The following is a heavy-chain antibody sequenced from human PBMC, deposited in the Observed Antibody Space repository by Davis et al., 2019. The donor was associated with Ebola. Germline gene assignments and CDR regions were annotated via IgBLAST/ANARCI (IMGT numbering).Heavy chain of an antibody. Sequence: SETLSLTCTVSAGSISSGGYYWSWIRQHPGKGLEWIGYIYYSGSTYYNPSLKSRVTISVDTSKNQFSLKLSSVTAADTAVYYCARAASLDYDILTGYYKRGYFDYWGQGTLVTVSS. CDR1: AGSISSGGYY. J-gene: IGHJ4*02. CDR2: IYYSGST. V-gene: IGHV4-31*03. D-gene: IGHD3-9*01. CDR3: ARAASLDYDILTGYYKRGYFDY.